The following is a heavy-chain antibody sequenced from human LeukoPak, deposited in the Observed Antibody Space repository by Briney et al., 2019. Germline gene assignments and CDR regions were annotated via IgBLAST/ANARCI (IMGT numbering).Heavy chain of an antibody. CDR1: GGSISTYY. CDR2: IYYSGST. Sequence: SETLSLTCTVSGGSISTYYWSWIRQPPGKGLEWIGYIYYSGSTNYNPSLKSRVTISVDTSKNQFSLKLSSVTAADTAVYYCARHLGVWGLKAYFDYWGQGTLVTVSS. J-gene: IGHJ4*02. D-gene: IGHD7-27*01. CDR3: ARHLGVWGLKAYFDY. V-gene: IGHV4-59*08.